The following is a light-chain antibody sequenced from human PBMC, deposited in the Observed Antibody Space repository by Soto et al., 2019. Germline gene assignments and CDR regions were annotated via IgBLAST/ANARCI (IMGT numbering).Light chain of an antibody. CDR2: KPC. CDR3: QQFNYYPLT. V-gene: IGKV1-5*03. J-gene: IGKJ4*01. Sequence: DIQMTQSPSTLSEFVGDRVTIACRASQRISRWLAWYQQKPGKAPQLLINKPCSLESGVPSRFSGSGSGTEFTLTISSLQPDDFATYDCQQFNYYPLTFGGGTKVEI. CDR1: QRISRW.